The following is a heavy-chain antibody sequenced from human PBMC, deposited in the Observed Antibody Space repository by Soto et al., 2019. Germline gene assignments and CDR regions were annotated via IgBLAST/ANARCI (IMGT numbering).Heavy chain of an antibody. V-gene: IGHV1-69*13. CDR2: IIPIFGTA. CDR1: GGTFSSYA. Sequence: ASVKVSCKASGGTFSSYAISWVRQAPGQGLEWMGGIIPIFGTANYAQKFQGRVTITADESTSTAYMELSSLRSEDTAVYYCARLWFGELSPPYGMDVWGQGTTVTVSS. J-gene: IGHJ6*02. CDR3: ARLWFGELSPPYGMDV. D-gene: IGHD3-10*01.